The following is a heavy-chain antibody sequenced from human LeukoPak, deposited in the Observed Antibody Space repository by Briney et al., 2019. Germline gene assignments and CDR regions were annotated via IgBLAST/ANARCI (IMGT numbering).Heavy chain of an antibody. CDR3: ARDKGRSIAARGIDAFDI. J-gene: IGHJ3*02. Sequence: PSETLSLTCTVSGGSISSGDYYWSWIRQPPGKGLEWIGYIYYSGSTYYNPSLKSRVTISVDTSKNQFSLKLSSVTAADTAVYYCARDKGRSIAARGIDAFDIWGQGTMVTVSS. CDR2: IYYSGST. V-gene: IGHV4-30-4*01. CDR1: GGSISSGDYY. D-gene: IGHD6-6*01.